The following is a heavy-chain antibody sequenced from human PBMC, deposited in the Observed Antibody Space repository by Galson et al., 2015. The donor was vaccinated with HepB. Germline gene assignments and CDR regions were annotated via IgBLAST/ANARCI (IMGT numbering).Heavy chain of an antibody. D-gene: IGHD1-26*01. CDR2: INPSGGST. CDR1: GYTFTSYY. Sequence: SVKVSCKASGYTFTSYYMHWVRQAPGQGLEWMGIINPSGGSTSYAQKFQGRVTMTRDTSTSTVYMELSSLRSEDTAVYYCARDVIRELRHDAFDIWGQGTMVTVSS. J-gene: IGHJ3*02. CDR3: ARDVIRELRHDAFDI. V-gene: IGHV1-46*01.